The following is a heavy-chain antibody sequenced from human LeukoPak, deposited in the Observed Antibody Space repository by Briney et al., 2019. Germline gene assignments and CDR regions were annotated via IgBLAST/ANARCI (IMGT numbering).Heavy chain of an antibody. D-gene: IGHD1-26*01. V-gene: IGHV5-51*01. CDR2: IYPGDSDT. CDR1: GYSFTSYW. Sequence: GESLKISCKGSGYSFTSYWIGWVRQMPGKGLEWMGIIYPGDSDTRYSPSFQGQVTISADKSISTAYLQWSSLRAEDTAVYYCAKDDGGSYYPYYYYMDVWGKGTTVTISS. CDR3: AKDDGGSYYPYYYYMDV. J-gene: IGHJ6*03.